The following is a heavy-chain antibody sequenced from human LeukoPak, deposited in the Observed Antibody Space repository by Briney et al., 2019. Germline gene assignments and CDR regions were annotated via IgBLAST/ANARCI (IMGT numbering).Heavy chain of an antibody. V-gene: IGHV1-18*01. D-gene: IGHD6-13*01. Sequence: GASVKVSCKASGYTFTSYGISWVRQAPGQGLEWMGWISAYNGNTNYAQKLQGRVTMTTDTSTSTAYMELRSLRSDDTAVYYCARHVLSSSWDYFDYWGQGTLVTVSS. CDR3: ARHVLSSSWDYFDY. CDR1: GYTFTSYG. CDR2: ISAYNGNT. J-gene: IGHJ4*02.